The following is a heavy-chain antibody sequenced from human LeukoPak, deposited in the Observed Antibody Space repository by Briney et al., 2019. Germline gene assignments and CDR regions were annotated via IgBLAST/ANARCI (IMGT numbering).Heavy chain of an antibody. J-gene: IGHJ4*02. Sequence: GGSLRLSCAASGFTFSSYGMHWVRQAPGKGLEWVAFIPYDGSNKYYGNSVKGRFTISSDNSKNTLYLQMNSLRAEDTAVYYCARPCRDGYNSPLPCFDYWGQGTLVTVSS. D-gene: IGHD5-24*01. CDR3: ARPCRDGYNSPLPCFDY. CDR2: IPYDGSNK. V-gene: IGHV3-30*02. CDR1: GFTFSSYG.